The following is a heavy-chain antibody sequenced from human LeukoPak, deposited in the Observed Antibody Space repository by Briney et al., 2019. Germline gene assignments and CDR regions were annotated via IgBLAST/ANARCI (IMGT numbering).Heavy chain of an antibody. Sequence: SETLSLTCTVSGDSISSYYWSWIRQPPGKGLEGIGYIYTSGSTNYNPSLKSRVTISVDTSKNQFSLKLSSVTAADTAVYCCARKYCSSIRCYDYFDYWGQGTLVTVSS. CDR3: ARKYCSSIRCYDYFDY. CDR1: GDSISSYY. V-gene: IGHV4-4*09. J-gene: IGHJ4*02. CDR2: IYTSGST. D-gene: IGHD2-2*01.